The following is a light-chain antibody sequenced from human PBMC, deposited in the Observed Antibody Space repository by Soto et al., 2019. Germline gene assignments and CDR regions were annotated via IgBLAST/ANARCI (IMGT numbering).Light chain of an antibody. V-gene: IGLV2-14*01. CDR3: FSYTSSGTYV. J-gene: IGLJ1*01. Sequence: QSALTQPASVSGSPGQSITISCTGTSSDVGNYKYVSWYQQHPGKAPKLMIYEVSNRPSGVSNRFSGSKSGNTASLTISGLQAEDESDYYCFSYTSSGTYVFGTGKKVTV. CDR2: EVS. CDR1: SSDVGNYKY.